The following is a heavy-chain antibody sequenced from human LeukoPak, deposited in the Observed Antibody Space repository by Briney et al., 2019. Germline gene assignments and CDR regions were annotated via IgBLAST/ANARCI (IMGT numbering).Heavy chain of an antibody. V-gene: IGHV1-18*01. Sequence: ASVKDSCKASGYTFTSYGLSWVRQAPGQGLEWLGWISGYNGDTLYAQMFQGRVTMTTDTSTTTAYMELRSLRSADTAVYPFVRDQNYIYDDWGQGTLVTVSS. CDR2: ISGYNGDT. J-gene: IGHJ4*02. CDR3: VRDQNYIYDD. CDR1: GYTFTSYG. D-gene: IGHD1-7*01.